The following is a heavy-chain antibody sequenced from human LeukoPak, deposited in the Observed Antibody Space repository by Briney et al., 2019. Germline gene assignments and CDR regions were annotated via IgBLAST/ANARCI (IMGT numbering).Heavy chain of an antibody. V-gene: IGHV1-18*01. D-gene: IGHD3-22*01. J-gene: IGHJ4*02. CDR2: ISAYNGNT. CDR3: ARSALYYDSSGYYYAGDYFDY. Sequence: ASVKVSCKASGYTFTSYGISWVRQAPGQGLEWMGWISAYNGNTNYAQKLQGRVTMTRDMSTSTVYMELSSLRSEDTAVYYCARSALYYDSSGYYYAGDYFDYWGQGTLVTVSS. CDR1: GYTFTSYG.